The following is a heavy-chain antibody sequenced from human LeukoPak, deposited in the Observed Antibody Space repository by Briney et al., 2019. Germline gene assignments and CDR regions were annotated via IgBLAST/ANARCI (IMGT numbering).Heavy chain of an antibody. J-gene: IGHJ4*02. Sequence: ALVKVSCKASGYTFTGYYMHWVRQAPGQGLEWMGWINPNSGGTNYAQKFQGRVTMTRDTSISTAYMELSRLRSDDTAVYYCARAGSYKDFYYFDYWGQGTLVTVSS. D-gene: IGHD1-26*01. CDR3: ARAGSYKDFYYFDY. CDR1: GYTFTGYY. V-gene: IGHV1-2*02. CDR2: INPNSGGT.